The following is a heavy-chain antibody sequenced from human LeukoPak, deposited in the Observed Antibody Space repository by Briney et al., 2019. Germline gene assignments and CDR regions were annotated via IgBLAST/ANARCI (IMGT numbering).Heavy chain of an antibody. D-gene: IGHD6-13*01. CDR3: ASGTLAAAAANDGMDV. J-gene: IGHJ6*02. CDR2: IYTSGST. CDR1: GGSISSYY. Sequence: PSETLSLTCTVSGGSISSYYWSWIRQPAGKGLEWIGRIYTSGSTNYNPSLKSRVTMSVDTSKNQFSLKLSSVTAADTAVYYCASGTLAAAAANDGMDVWGQGTTVTVSS. V-gene: IGHV4-4*07.